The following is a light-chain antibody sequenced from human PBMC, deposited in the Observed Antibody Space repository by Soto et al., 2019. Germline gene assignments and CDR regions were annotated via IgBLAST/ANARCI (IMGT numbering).Light chain of an antibody. V-gene: IGKV3-20*01. J-gene: IGKJ2*01. Sequence: EIVLTQSPGTLSLSPGERATLSCRASQSVSSSYLAWYQQKPGQAPRLLIYGASSRATGIPDRFSGSGSVADFTLTISTLEPEDCAVYYCQQYGSSPHSFGQGTKLEIK. CDR2: GAS. CDR1: QSVSSSY. CDR3: QQYGSSPHS.